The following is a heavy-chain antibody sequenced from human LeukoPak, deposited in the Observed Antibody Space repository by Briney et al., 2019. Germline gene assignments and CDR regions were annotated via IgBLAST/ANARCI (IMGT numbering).Heavy chain of an antibody. CDR2: ISNSGST. Sequence: PSETLSLTCTVSGGSISSYYWSWIRQPPGKGLEWIGYISNSGSTNYHPSLKSRVTISSDTSKTQFTLKLTSVTAADTAVYYCARSPSGYRFDSWGQGTLVTVSS. V-gene: IGHV4-59*01. CDR3: ARSPSGYRFDS. D-gene: IGHD3-22*01. CDR1: GGSISSYY. J-gene: IGHJ4*02.